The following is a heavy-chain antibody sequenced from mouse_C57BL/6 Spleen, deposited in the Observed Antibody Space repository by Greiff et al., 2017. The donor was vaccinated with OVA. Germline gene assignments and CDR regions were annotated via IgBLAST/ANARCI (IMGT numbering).Heavy chain of an antibody. Sequence: EVMLVESGGGLVKPGGSLKLSCAASGFTFSSYAMSWVRQTPEKRLEWVATISDGGSYTYYPDNVKGRFTISRDNAKNNLYLQMSHLKSEDTAMYYGARDRYYYGSSYWYFDVWGTGTTVTVSS. D-gene: IGHD1-1*01. V-gene: IGHV5-4*01. CDR3: ARDRYYYGSSYWYFDV. J-gene: IGHJ1*03. CDR1: GFTFSSYA. CDR2: ISDGGSYT.